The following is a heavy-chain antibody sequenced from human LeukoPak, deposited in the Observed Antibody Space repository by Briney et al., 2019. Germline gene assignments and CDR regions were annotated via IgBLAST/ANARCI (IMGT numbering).Heavy chain of an antibody. J-gene: IGHJ4*02. CDR2: ISAYNGNT. D-gene: IGHD2-2*01. Sequence: ASVKVSCKASGYTFTSYGISWVRQAPGQGLEWMGWISAYNGNTNYAQKLQGRVTITRDTSATTAYMELSSLRSEDTAVYYCAKAGALPAANSNFDYWGQGTLVTVSS. CDR3: AKAGALPAANSNFDY. V-gene: IGHV1-18*01. CDR1: GYTFTSYG.